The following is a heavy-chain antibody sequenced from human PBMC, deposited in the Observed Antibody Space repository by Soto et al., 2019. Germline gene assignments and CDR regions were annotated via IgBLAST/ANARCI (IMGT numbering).Heavy chain of an antibody. CDR3: VQRAWEGRWIQIYFDY. J-gene: IGHJ4*02. CDR1: GFTFSSYA. V-gene: IGHV3-64D*08. D-gene: IGHD5-18*01. CDR2: ISSSGGST. Sequence: EVQLVESGGGLVQPGGSLRLSCSASGFTFSSYAMHWVRQAPGKGLEYVSAISSSGGSTYYADSVKGRFTISRDNSKNTLYLQLSSLRAEDTAMYYCVQRAWEGRWIQIYFDYWGQGTLVTVSS.